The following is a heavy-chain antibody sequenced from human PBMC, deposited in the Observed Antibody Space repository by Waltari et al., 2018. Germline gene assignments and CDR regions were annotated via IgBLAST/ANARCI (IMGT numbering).Heavy chain of an antibody. J-gene: IGHJ4*02. V-gene: IGHV5-51*01. CDR2: IYPGDSDA. CDR1: GYSFTSYW. D-gene: IGHD5-12*01. CDR3: ARRDGYNYGIDY. Sequence: EVQLVQSGAEVKTPGESLKISCKGSGYSFTSYWFGWVRPMPGKGLEWMVIIYPGDSDATYSPSFQGQVTISADKSIHSAYLQWSSLKASDTAMYYCARRDGYNYGIDYWGQGTLVTVSS.